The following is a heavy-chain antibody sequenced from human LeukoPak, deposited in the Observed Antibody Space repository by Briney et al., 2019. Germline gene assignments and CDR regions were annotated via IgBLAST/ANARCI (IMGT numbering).Heavy chain of an antibody. CDR2: ISSNGGST. CDR3: ARDVRGYSYGSYYYYYYYMDV. V-gene: IGHV3-64*01. Sequence: GGSLRLSCAASGFTFSSYAMHWVRQAPGKGLEYVSAISSNGGSTYYANSVKGRFTISRDNSKNTLYLQMGSPRAEDMAVYYCARDVRGYSYGSYYYYYYYMDVWGKGTTVTVSS. CDR1: GFTFSSYA. J-gene: IGHJ6*03. D-gene: IGHD5-18*01.